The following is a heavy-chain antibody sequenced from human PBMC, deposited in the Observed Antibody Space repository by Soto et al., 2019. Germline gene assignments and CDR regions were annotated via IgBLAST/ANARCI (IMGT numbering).Heavy chain of an antibody. J-gene: IGHJ2*01. CDR1: GIAFSGCG. Sequence: QVQLVESGGGVVQPGKSLRLSCAASGIAFSGCGMFWVRQTPSKGLEWVAAISSDGSQKYYADSVKGRFTISRDNSKNPLYVQMSGVTTEDTAVYYCAKNIVRGHWYFDLWGRGPLVTVSS. CDR3: AKNIVRGHWYFDL. V-gene: IGHV3-30*18. D-gene: IGHD3-10*01. CDR2: ISSDGSQK.